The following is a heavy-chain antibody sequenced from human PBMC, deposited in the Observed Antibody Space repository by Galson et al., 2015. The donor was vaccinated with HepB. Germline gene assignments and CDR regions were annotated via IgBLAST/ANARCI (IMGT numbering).Heavy chain of an antibody. CDR1: GFTFSTYD. J-gene: IGHJ6*02. CDR2: TSFDENNK. Sequence: SLRLSCAASGFTFSTYDIHWVRQVPGKGLEWLAVTSFDENNKHYADSVKGRFSISRDNSTDTVFLQMNGLRAEDTAVYYRARGPSFLRGVDCGMDVWGQGTTVTVSS. D-gene: IGHD3-10*01. CDR3: ARGPSFLRGVDCGMDV. V-gene: IGHV3-30*03.